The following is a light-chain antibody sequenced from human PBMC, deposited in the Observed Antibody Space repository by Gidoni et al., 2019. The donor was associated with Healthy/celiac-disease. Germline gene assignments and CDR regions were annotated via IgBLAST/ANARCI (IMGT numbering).Light chain of an antibody. V-gene: IGKV1-5*03. J-gene: IGKJ1*01. CDR1: SW. CDR3: QQYNSYPT. CDR2: KAS. Sequence: SWLAWYQQKPGKAPKLLIYKASSLESGVPSRFSGSGSGTEFTLTISSLQPDDFATYYCQQYNSYPTFGQGTKVEIK.